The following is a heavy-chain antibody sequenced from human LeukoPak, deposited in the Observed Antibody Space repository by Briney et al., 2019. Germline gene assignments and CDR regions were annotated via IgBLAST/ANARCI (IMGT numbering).Heavy chain of an antibody. Sequence: GGSLRLSCAASGFTFTIYYMSWVRQAPGKGLEWVANIKQDGSERYYVDSVKGRFTISRDNANNSLYLQMNSLRAEDTAMYYCAKPYYYSSGSLKWGQGTLVTVSS. CDR1: GFTFTIYY. J-gene: IGHJ4*02. CDR2: IKQDGSER. D-gene: IGHD3-10*01. V-gene: IGHV3-7*01. CDR3: AKPYYYSSGSLK.